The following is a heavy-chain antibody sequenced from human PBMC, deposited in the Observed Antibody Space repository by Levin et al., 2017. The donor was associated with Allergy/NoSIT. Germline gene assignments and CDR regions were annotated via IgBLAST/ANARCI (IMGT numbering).Heavy chain of an antibody. CDR2: SNDKGHGYII. Sequence: GGSLRLSCAASGFTFSDHCMDWVRQAPGKGLEWVGRSNDKGHGYIIHYAASVEGRFTISRDDSKSSLYLQMNTLKTEDTAVYYCTTGPRGLISPLTWGQGILVTVSS. CDR3: TTGPRGLISPLT. V-gene: IGHV3-72*01. J-gene: IGHJ5*02. D-gene: IGHD3-16*02. CDR1: GFTFSDHC.